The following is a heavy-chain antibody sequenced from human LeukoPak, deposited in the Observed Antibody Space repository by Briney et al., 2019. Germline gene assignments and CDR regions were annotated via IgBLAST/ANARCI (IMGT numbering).Heavy chain of an antibody. CDR1: GFTFSSYA. V-gene: IGHV3-23*01. Sequence: GGSLRLSCAASGFTFSSYAMNWVRQAPGNGLVWFSAISGSGSNTYYSDSVKGRFTISRDNSKNTLYLQMNSLRAEDTAVYYCAKDSIGYYKPFDYWGQGSLVTVSS. J-gene: IGHJ4*02. CDR3: AKDSIGYYKPFDY. CDR2: ISGSGSNT. D-gene: IGHD3-22*01.